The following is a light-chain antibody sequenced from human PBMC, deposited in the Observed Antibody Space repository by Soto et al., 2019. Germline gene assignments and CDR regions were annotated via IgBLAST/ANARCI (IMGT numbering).Light chain of an antibody. J-gene: IGLJ7*01. V-gene: IGLV1-40*01. CDR3: PSYDGSLSGVV. Sequence: QSVLTQPRSVSGAPGQRVTISCTGSSSNIGAGYDVQWYQQLPGTAPKLLIYGNANRPSGVPDRFSGSKSGTSVSLAITGLQAEDEADYYCPSYDGSLSGVVFGGGTQLPVL. CDR1: SSNIGAGYD. CDR2: GNA.